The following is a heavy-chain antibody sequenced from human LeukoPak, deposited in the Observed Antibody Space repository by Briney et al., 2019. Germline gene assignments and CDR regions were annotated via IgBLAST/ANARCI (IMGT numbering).Heavy chain of an antibody. Sequence: GGSLRLSCAASGFTFSSYWMHWVPQAPGKGLVWVSRINRDGTSTSYADSVKGRFTISRDNTKNTLYLQMNSLRAEDTAVYYCALEIAAFDYWGQGTLVTVSS. CDR3: ALEIAAFDY. CDR2: INRDGTST. V-gene: IGHV3-74*01. J-gene: IGHJ4*02. CDR1: GFTFSSYW. D-gene: IGHD2-15*01.